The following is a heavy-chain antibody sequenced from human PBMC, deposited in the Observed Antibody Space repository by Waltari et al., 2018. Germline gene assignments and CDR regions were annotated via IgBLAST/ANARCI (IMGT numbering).Heavy chain of an antibody. J-gene: IGHJ4*02. CDR1: GGAFSGYY. D-gene: IGHD3-22*01. CDR3: ARPLYSSGPFDY. V-gene: IGHV4-34*01. Sequence: QVQLQQWGAGLLKPSETLSLTCAVYGGAFSGYYWSWTRKPPGKGLEWSGEINHSGSPNSNPSLKTLVTTSVATSTNQFSLKLSSVTAADTAVYYCARPLYSSGPFDYWGQGTLVTVSS. CDR2: INHSGSP.